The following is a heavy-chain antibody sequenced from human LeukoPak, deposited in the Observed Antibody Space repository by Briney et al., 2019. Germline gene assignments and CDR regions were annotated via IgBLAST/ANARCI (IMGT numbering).Heavy chain of an antibody. V-gene: IGHV3-30*04. CDR2: ISYDGNNK. Sequence: GGSLRLSCAASGFTFSSYAMHWVRQAPGKGLEWVALISYDGNNKYYANSVKGRFTISRDNSKNTLYLQMNSLRAEDTAVYYCARDRSPGNFDYWGQGTQVTVSS. CDR1: GFTFSSYA. CDR3: ARDRSPGNFDY. J-gene: IGHJ4*02. D-gene: IGHD3-10*01.